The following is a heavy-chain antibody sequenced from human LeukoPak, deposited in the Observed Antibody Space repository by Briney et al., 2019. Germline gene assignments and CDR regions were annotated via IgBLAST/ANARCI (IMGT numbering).Heavy chain of an antibody. CDR3: ARDSSGFYRYDY. Sequence: SETLSLTCTVSGDSINSYYWNWIRQPPGKGLEWIGYIYYSGSTNYNPSLKSRVTISVDTSKNQFSLKLNSVTAADTAVYYCARDSSGFYRYDYWGQGTLVTVSS. V-gene: IGHV4-59*01. CDR2: IYYSGST. D-gene: IGHD3-22*01. CDR1: GDSINSYY. J-gene: IGHJ4*02.